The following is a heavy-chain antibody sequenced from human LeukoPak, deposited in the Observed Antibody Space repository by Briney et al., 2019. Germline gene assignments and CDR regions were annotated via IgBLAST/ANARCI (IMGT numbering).Heavy chain of an antibody. V-gene: IGHV3-9*01. CDR1: GFTFDDYA. D-gene: IGHD6-6*01. Sequence: GRSLRLSCAASGFTFDDYAMHWVRQAPGKGLEWVSGISWNSGSIGYADSVKGRFTISRDNAQNSLYLQMNSLRAEDTALYYCAKASTYSSSGGLIDYWGQGILVTVSS. J-gene: IGHJ4*02. CDR2: ISWNSGSI. CDR3: AKASTYSSSGGLIDY.